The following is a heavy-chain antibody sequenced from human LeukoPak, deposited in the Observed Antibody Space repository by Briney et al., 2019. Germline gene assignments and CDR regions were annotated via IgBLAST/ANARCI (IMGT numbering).Heavy chain of an antibody. Sequence: GRSLRLSCAASGFTFSSYGMHWVRQAPGKGLEWVAVISYDGSNKYYADSVKGRFTISRDNSKNTLYLQMNSLRAEDMAVYYCAKDRNYGDYGGYFDYWGQGTLVTVSS. V-gene: IGHV3-30*18. D-gene: IGHD4-17*01. CDR1: GFTFSSYG. J-gene: IGHJ4*02. CDR2: ISYDGSNK. CDR3: AKDRNYGDYGGYFDY.